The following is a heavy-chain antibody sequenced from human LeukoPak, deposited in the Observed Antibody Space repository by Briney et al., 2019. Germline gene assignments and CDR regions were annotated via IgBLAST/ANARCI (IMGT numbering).Heavy chain of an antibody. Sequence: SETLSLTCTVSGYSISSGYYWGWIRQPPGKGLEWIGSIYHSGSTYYNPSLKSRLTISVDTSKNQFSLKLSSMTAADTAVYYCARGISTTGTDYWGQGTLVTVSS. J-gene: IGHJ4*02. CDR3: ARGISTTGTDY. CDR2: IYHSGST. D-gene: IGHD1-1*01. V-gene: IGHV4-38-2*02. CDR1: GYSISSGYY.